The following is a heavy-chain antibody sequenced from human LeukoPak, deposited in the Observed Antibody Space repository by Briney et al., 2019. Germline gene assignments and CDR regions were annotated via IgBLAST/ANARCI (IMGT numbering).Heavy chain of an antibody. D-gene: IGHD6-19*01. J-gene: IGHJ4*02. CDR3: ARGPSSEYSSGWCTFDY. CDR1: GYTFTGYY. Sequence: GASVKVSCKASGYTFTGYYMHWVRQAPGQGLEWMGWINPNSGGTNYAQKFQGWVTMTRDTSISTAYMELSRLRSDDTAVYYCARGPSSEYSSGWCTFDYWGQGTLVTVSS. CDR2: INPNSGGT. V-gene: IGHV1-2*04.